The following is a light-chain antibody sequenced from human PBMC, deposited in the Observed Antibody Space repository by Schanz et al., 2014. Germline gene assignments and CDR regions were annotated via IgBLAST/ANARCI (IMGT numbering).Light chain of an antibody. CDR3: QQYGTSPGT. V-gene: IGKV3-11*01. CDR1: QSVRSY. Sequence: EIVLTQSPATLSLSPGERATLSCRASQSVRSYLAWYQQKPGQAPRLLIYDASNRATGIPARFSGSGSGTDFTLTISSLEPEDFAVYYCQQYGTSPGTFGQGTKLEIK. J-gene: IGKJ2*01. CDR2: DAS.